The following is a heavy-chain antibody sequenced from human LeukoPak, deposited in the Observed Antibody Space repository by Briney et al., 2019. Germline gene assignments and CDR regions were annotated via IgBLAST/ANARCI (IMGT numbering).Heavy chain of an antibody. Sequence: PSETLSLTCTVSGGSISGYYWSWIRQPPGKGLEWIGYIYYSGSTNYNPSLKSRVTISIDTSENQFSLKLTSVTAADTAVYYCAAGTPALEFWGQGTLVTVSS. V-gene: IGHV4-59*08. CDR1: GGSISGYY. CDR3: AAGTPALEF. D-gene: IGHD2-15*01. J-gene: IGHJ4*02. CDR2: IYYSGST.